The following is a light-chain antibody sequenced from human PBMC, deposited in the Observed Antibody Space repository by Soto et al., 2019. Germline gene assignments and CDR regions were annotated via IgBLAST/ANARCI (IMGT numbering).Light chain of an antibody. V-gene: IGKV3-15*01. CDR3: QQYNARWT. CDR2: GAS. Sequence: EIVITQSPATLSVSPGESATLSCRASQSVSNNLTWYQQRPGQPPRLLIYGASTRATGAPGRFSGSGSGTEFTLTISSLQSEDFAVYYCQQYNARWTFGQGTQVDIK. J-gene: IGKJ1*01. CDR1: QSVSNN.